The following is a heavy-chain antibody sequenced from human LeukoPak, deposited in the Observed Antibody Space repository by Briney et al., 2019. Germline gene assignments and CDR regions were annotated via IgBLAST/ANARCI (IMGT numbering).Heavy chain of an antibody. J-gene: IGHJ4*02. V-gene: IGHV4-59*01. CDR2: IYYSGNP. Sequence: SETLSLTCTVPGGSISSYYWSWIRQPPGKGLEWIGYIYYSGNPNYNPSLKSRVTISVDTSKNQFSLRLRSVTAADTAVYYCARAPAKGWYYFDYWGQGTLVTVSS. CDR3: ARAPAKGWYYFDY. CDR1: GGSISSYY. D-gene: IGHD6-19*01.